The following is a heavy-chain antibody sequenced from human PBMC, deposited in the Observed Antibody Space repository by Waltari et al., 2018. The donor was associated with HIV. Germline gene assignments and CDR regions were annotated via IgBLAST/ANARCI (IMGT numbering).Heavy chain of an antibody. V-gene: IGHV3-7*01. D-gene: IGHD4-17*01. CDR3: ARDGYSDWDVDY. Sequence: EVQLVESGGGLVQPGGSLRLPCGAFGFAFNHYWMSWVRQAPGKGLEWVANINQPGSVKYSVDSMKGRFTISRDNAKNSLFLQMTSLRAEDTAVYYCARDGYSDWDVDYWGQGTLVTVSS. J-gene: IGHJ4*02. CDR2: INQPGSVK. CDR1: GFAFNHYW.